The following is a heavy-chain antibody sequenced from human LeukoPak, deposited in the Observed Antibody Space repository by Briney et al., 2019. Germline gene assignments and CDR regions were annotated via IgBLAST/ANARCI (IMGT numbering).Heavy chain of an antibody. CDR1: GYTFTSYD. D-gene: IGHD1-26*01. J-gene: IGHJ4*02. CDR2: MNPNSGNT. V-gene: IGHV1-8*01. Sequence: ASVKVSCKASGYTFTSYDINWVRQATGQGLEWMGWMNPNSGNTGYAQKFQGRVTMTRNTSISTAYMELSSLRSEDTAVYYCARGRRALRIVGASYWGQGTLVTVSS. CDR3: ARGRRALRIVGASY.